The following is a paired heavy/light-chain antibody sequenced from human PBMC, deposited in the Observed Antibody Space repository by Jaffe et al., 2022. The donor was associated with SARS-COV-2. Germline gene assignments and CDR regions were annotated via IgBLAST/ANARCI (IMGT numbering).Light chain of an antibody. CDR2: WAS. Sequence: DIVMTQSPDSLAVSLGERATVNCKSSQSVLYSSNNKNYLAWYQQKPGQPPKLLIYWASTRESGVPDRFSGSGSGTDFTLTISSLQAEDVAVYYCLQYYSTPRTFGQGTKVEIK. CDR1: QSVLYSSNNKNY. J-gene: IGKJ1*01. CDR3: LQYYSTPRT. V-gene: IGKV4-1*01.
Heavy chain of an antibody. CDR1: GGSISGFY. CDR2: IYSSGST. Sequence: QVQLQESGPGLVKPSETLSLTCSVSGGSISGFYWSWIRQSPGKGLEWIGYIYSSGSTNYNPSLQSRVTMSVDTSKNQFSLKLSSVTAADTAVYYCAREGYCSDSTCYTWFDPWGQGTLVTVSS. CDR3: AREGYCSDSTCYTWFDP. D-gene: IGHD2-2*02. J-gene: IGHJ5*02. V-gene: IGHV4-59*01.